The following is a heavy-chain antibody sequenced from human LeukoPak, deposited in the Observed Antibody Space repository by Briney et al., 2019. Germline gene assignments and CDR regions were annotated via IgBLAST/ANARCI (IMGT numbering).Heavy chain of an antibody. CDR3: AKGTLVGAPAMDV. CDR1: GFTFDDYA. J-gene: IGHJ6*01. V-gene: IGHV3-9*01. CDR2: ISWNSGSI. Sequence: GGSLRLSCAASGFTFDDYAMHWVRQAPGKGLEWVSGISWNSGSIGYADSVKGRFTISRDNAKNSLYLQMNSLRVEDTALYYCAKGTLVGAPAMDVWGQGTTVTVSS. D-gene: IGHD1-26*01.